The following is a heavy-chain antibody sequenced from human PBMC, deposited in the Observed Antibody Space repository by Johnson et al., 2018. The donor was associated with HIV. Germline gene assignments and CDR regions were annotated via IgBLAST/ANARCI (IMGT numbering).Heavy chain of an antibody. V-gene: IGHV3-15*01. D-gene: IGHD3-16*02. Sequence: VQLVESGGGVVQPGGSLRLSCAASGFTFSSYGMHWVRQAPGKGLEWVGRIKSKTDGGTTDYAAPVKGRFTISRDDSKNTLFLQMSSLKTDDTAVYYCTTAIVIDAFDIWGQGTMVTVSS. CDR2: IKSKTDGGTT. CDR1: GFTFSSYG. CDR3: TTAIVIDAFDI. J-gene: IGHJ3*02.